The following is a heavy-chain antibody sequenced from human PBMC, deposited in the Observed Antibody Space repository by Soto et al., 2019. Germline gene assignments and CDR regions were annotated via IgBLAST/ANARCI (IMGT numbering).Heavy chain of an antibody. D-gene: IGHD3-10*01. CDR1: GYTFTGYY. V-gene: IGHV1-2*04. CDR2: INPNSGGT. Sequence: ASVKVSCKASGYTFTGYYMHWVRQAPGQGLEWMGWINPNSGGTNYAQKFQGWVTMTRDTSISTAYMELSRLRSDDTAVYYCARDRGAWGGADDFDIWGQGTMVTVSS. J-gene: IGHJ3*02. CDR3: ARDRGAWGGADDFDI.